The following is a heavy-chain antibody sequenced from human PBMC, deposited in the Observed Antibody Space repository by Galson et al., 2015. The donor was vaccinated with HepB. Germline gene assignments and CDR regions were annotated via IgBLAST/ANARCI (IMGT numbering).Heavy chain of an antibody. V-gene: IGHV1-18*04. D-gene: IGHD5-12*01. CDR3: ARVILNYSGYEPFFDY. Sequence: SVKVSCKASGYTFTSYGISWVRQAPGQGLEWMGWISAYNGNTNYAQKLQGRVTMTTDTSTSTAYMELRSLRSDDTAVYYCARVILNYSGYEPFFDYWGQGTLVTVSS. CDR2: ISAYNGNT. CDR1: GYTFTSYG. J-gene: IGHJ4*02.